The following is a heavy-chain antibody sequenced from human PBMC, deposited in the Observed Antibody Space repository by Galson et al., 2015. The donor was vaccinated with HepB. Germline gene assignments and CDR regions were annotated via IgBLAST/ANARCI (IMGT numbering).Heavy chain of an antibody. V-gene: IGHV3-48*02. CDR3: AREDCTNGVCYTAGGDY. Sequence: SLRLSCAASGFTFSSYSMNWVRQAPGKGLEWVSYISSSSSTIYYADSVKGRFTISRDNAKNSLYLQMNSLRDEDTAVYYCAREDCTNGVCYTAGGDYWGQGTLVTVSS. D-gene: IGHD2-8*01. J-gene: IGHJ4*02. CDR2: ISSSSSTI. CDR1: GFTFSSYS.